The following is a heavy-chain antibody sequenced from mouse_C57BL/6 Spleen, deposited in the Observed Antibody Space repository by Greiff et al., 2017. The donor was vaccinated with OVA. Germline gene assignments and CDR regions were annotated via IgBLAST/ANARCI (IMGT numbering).Heavy chain of an antibody. D-gene: IGHD2-4*01. Sequence: QVQLKQSGPGLVQPSQSLSITCTVSGFSLTSYGVHWVRQSPGTGLEWLGVIWSGGSTDYNAAFISKLSISKDNSKSQVFFKMNSLQADDTAIYYCARGYDYDGWYFDVWGTGTTVTVSS. V-gene: IGHV2-2*01. CDR1: GFSLTSYG. CDR2: IWSGGST. CDR3: ARGYDYDGWYFDV. J-gene: IGHJ1*03.